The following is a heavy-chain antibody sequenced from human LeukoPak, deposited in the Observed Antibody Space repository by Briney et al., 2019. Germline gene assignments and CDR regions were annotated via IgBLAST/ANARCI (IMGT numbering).Heavy chain of an antibody. Sequence: SETLSLTCTVSGGSITSSGYYWGWVRQPPGKGLEWIGTVDYCGSAYYHPSLESRVTISVDTSKNQFSLRVTSVTAADTAVYYCAKESTSDWGQGTLVTVSS. CDR1: GGSITSSGYY. CDR2: VDYCGSA. D-gene: IGHD5/OR15-5a*01. J-gene: IGHJ4*02. V-gene: IGHV4-39*07. CDR3: AKESTSD.